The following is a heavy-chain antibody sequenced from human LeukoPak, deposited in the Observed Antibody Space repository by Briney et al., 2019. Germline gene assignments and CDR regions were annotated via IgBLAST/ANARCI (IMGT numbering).Heavy chain of an antibody. V-gene: IGHV3-23*01. D-gene: IGHD6-13*01. CDR2: ISGSGGST. Sequence: PGGSLRLSCAASGFTFSRYGMSWVRQAPGKGLEWVSAISGSGGSTFYADSVKGRFTTSRDNPKNTLYLQMNSLRAEDTAVYYCAKEAVRSSIAVAGTRYFQHWGQGTLVTVSS. CDR1: GFTFSRYG. J-gene: IGHJ1*01. CDR3: AKEAVRSSIAVAGTRYFQH.